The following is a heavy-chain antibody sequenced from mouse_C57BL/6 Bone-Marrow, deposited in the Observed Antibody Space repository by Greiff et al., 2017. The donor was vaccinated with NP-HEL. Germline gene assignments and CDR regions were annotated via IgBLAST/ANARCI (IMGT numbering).Heavy chain of an antibody. CDR1: GYSITSGYY. V-gene: IGHV3-6*01. J-gene: IGHJ1*03. CDR3: ARGGITTVVADWYFDV. CDR2: ISYDGSN. D-gene: IGHD1-1*01. Sequence: EVQLQQSGPGLVKPSQSLSLTCSVTGYSITSGYYWNWIRQFPGNKLEWMGYISYDGSNNYNPSLKNRISITRDTSKNQFFLKLNSVTTEDTATYYCARGGITTVVADWYFDVWGTGTTVTVSS.